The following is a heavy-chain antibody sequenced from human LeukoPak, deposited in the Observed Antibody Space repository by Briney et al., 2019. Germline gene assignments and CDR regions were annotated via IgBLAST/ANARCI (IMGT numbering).Heavy chain of an antibody. Sequence: SETLSLTCAVYGGSFSGYYWSWIRRPPGKGLEWIGEINHSGSTNYNPSLKSRVTISVDTSKNQFSLKLSSVTAADTAVYYCARAPIVVVPAAGTGWFDLWGQGTLVTVSS. CDR3: ARAPIVVVPAAGTGWFDL. J-gene: IGHJ5*02. D-gene: IGHD2-2*01. CDR1: GGSFSGYY. CDR2: INHSGST. V-gene: IGHV4-34*01.